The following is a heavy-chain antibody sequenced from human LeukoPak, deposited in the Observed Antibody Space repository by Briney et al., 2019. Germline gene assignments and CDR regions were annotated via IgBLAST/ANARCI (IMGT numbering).Heavy chain of an antibody. Sequence: SETLSLTCTVSGYSISSGYYWGWIRQPPGKGLEWIGSIYHSGSTYYNPSLKSRVTISVDTSKNQFSLKLSSVTAADTAVYYCARESTGLTGDLTIDYWGRGTLVPVSS. CDR1: GYSISSGYY. D-gene: IGHD3-9*01. J-gene: IGHJ4*02. CDR3: ARESTGLTGDLTIDY. CDR2: IYHSGST. V-gene: IGHV4-38-2*02.